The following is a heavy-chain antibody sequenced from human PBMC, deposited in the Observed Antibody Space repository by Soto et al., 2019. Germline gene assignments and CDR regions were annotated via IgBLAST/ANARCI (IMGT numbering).Heavy chain of an antibody. CDR1: GASVSHGY. Sequence: SETLSLTCNVSGASVSHGYWSWIRQPPGKGLEWIGYIYHSGSTYYNPSLKSRVTISVDTSKNQFSLKLSSVTAADTAVYYCARGNTPVDYWGQGTLVTVSS. V-gene: IGHV4-4*09. J-gene: IGHJ4*02. D-gene: IGHD2-2*02. CDR3: ARGNTPVDY. CDR2: IYHSGST.